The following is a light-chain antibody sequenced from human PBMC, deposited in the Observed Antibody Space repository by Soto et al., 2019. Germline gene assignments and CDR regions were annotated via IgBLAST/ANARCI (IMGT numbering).Light chain of an antibody. V-gene: IGKV1-9*01. Sequence: DIQLTQSPSFLSASVGDRVTITCRASQGISNYLAWYQRKPGKAPHLLIYVASTLQTAVPSRFSGSGSGTVFTLTISSLQPEDFATYYCQQLYSSPPTFGGGTEVEIK. CDR1: QGISNY. J-gene: IGKJ4*01. CDR2: VAS. CDR3: QQLYSSPPT.